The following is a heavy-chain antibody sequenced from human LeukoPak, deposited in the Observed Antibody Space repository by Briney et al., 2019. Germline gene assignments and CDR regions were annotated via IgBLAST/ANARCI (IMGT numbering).Heavy chain of an antibody. V-gene: IGHV1-8*01. Sequence: ASVKVSCKASGYTFTSYDINWVRQATGQGLEWMGWMNPNSGNTGYAQKFQGRVTMTRNTSISTAYMELSSLRSEDTAVYYCARDKGSGYFSFTKTTYYFDYWGQGTLVTVSS. J-gene: IGHJ4*02. CDR3: ARDKGSGYFSFTKTTYYFDY. D-gene: IGHD3-22*01. CDR2: MNPNSGNT. CDR1: GYTFTSYD.